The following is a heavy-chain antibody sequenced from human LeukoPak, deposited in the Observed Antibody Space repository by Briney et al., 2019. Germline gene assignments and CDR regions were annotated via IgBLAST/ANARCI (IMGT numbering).Heavy chain of an antibody. Sequence: SETLSLTCTVSGGSISSYYWSWIRQPPGKGLEWIGYIFYSGSTNYNPSLKSRVTISVDTCKSPLSLKLSSVTAADTDVYHCARYIWGSCPTLEDYWGQGTLLTVSS. D-gene: IGHD3-16*01. J-gene: IGHJ4*01. CDR2: IFYSGST. V-gene: IGHV4-59*01. CDR1: GGSISSYY. CDR3: ARYIWGSCPTLEDY.